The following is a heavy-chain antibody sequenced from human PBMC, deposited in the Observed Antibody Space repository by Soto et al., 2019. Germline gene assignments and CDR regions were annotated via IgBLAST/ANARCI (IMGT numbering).Heavy chain of an antibody. V-gene: IGHV1-8*01. CDR2: MNPNSGVT. J-gene: IGHJ5*02. D-gene: IGHD2-21*01. CDR3: ARTVINTGSFDP. Sequence: QVQLVQSGTEVKKPGASVKVSCKTSGYTFTSYDINWVRQASGQGLEWMGWMNPNSGVTGYAQKFRDRITLTRDTSLSTAYLELSSVESDDTAVYYCARTVINTGSFDPWGQGTQVIVSP. CDR1: GYTFTSYD.